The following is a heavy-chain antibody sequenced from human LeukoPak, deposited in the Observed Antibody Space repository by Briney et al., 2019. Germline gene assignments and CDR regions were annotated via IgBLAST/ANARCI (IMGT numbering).Heavy chain of an antibody. CDR1: GFTFSSYA. Sequence: GGSLRLSCAASGFTFSSYAMSWVRQAPGKGLEWVSGINLSGSMTGYADSVKGRFTISRDNAKNSLYLQMSSLRVEDTALYYCATAARRGDFDYWGQGALVTVTS. CDR3: ATAARRGDFDY. J-gene: IGHJ4*02. CDR2: INLSGSMT. V-gene: IGHV3-20*04. D-gene: IGHD6-6*01.